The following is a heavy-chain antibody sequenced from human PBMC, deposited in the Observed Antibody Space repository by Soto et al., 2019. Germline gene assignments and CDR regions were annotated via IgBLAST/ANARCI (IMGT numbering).Heavy chain of an antibody. CDR1: GGSISSYY. CDR3: ARDGSDSYGLDV. D-gene: IGHD3-10*01. J-gene: IGHJ6*02. Sequence: SETLSLACTVSGGSISSYYWSWIRQSAGKGLEWIGRIYNGGNTQYNPSLKSRVTMSADTSKNQFSLRLNSVTAADTAVYYCARDGSDSYGLDVWGQGTTVTVSS. CDR2: IYNGGNT. V-gene: IGHV4-4*07.